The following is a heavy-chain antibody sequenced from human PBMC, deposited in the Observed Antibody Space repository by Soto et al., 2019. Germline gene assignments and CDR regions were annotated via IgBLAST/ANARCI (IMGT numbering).Heavy chain of an antibody. J-gene: IGHJ4*02. V-gene: IGHV4-59*01. D-gene: IGHD3-10*01. Sequence: SETLSLTCTVSGGSISSYYWSWIRQPPGKGLEWIGYIYYSGSTNYNPSLKSRVTISVDTSKNQFSLKLSSVTAADTAVYYCARGVLWFGGYYFDYWGQGTLVTVSS. CDR3: ARGVLWFGGYYFDY. CDR2: IYYSGST. CDR1: GGSISSYY.